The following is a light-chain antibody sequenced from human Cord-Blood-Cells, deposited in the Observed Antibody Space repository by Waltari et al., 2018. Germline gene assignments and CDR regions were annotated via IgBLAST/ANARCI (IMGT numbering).Light chain of an antibody. V-gene: IGLV3-19*01. CDR3: NYRDSSGNHLLV. J-gene: IGLJ3*02. CDR1: SLRSYY. CDR2: GKN. Sequence: SSELTQDPAVSVALGQTVRITCQGDSLRSYYASWYQQKPGQAPVLVIYGKNNRPSGIPDRFSGSSSGNTASLTITGAQAEDEADYYCNYRDSSGNHLLVFGGGTKLTVL.